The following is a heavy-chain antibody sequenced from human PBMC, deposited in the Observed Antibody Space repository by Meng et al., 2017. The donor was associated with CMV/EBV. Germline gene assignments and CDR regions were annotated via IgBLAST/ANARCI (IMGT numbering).Heavy chain of an antibody. V-gene: IGHV2-5*01. D-gene: IGHD3-3*01. CDR2: IYWNDDK. J-gene: IGHJ5*02. Sequence: SGVGVGWIRQPPGKALEWLALIYWNDDKRYSPSLKSRLTITKDTSKNQVVLTMTNMDPVDTATYYCAHLHTYYDFWSGYYTGWFDPWGQGALVTVSS. CDR3: AHLHTYYDFWSGYYTGWFDP. CDR1: SGVG.